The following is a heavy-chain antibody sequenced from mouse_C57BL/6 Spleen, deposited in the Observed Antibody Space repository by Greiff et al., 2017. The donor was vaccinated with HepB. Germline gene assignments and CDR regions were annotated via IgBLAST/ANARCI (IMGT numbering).Heavy chain of an antibody. V-gene: IGHV1-53*01. J-gene: IGHJ4*01. CDR3: ASRLYYNAMDY. Sequence: QVHVKQSGTELVKPGASVKLSCKASGYTFTSYWMHWVKQRPGQGLEWIGNINPSNGGTNYNEKFKSKATLTVDKSSSTAYMQLSSLTSEDSAVYYCASRLYYNAMDYWGQGTSVTVSS. CDR1: GYTFTSYW. D-gene: IGHD2-1*01. CDR2: INPSNGGT.